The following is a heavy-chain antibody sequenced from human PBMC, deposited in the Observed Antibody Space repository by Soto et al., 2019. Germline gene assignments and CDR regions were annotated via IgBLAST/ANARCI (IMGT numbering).Heavy chain of an antibody. J-gene: IGHJ4*02. CDR3: AKEETTVSFDY. CDR1: GHSISDYY. Sequence: SETLSLTCDVSGHSISDYYWSWIRQSPGKGLEWLGYIYNRGRVNTNPSLQSRATISMDTSKNQLSLNLRSVTAADTAVYYCAKEETTVSFDYWGQGTLVTVSS. CDR2: IYNRGRV. D-gene: IGHD4-17*01. V-gene: IGHV4-34*11.